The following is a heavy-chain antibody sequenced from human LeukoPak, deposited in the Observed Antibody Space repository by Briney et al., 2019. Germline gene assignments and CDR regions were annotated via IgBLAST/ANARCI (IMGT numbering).Heavy chain of an antibody. CDR2: IISSSSFI. J-gene: IGHJ4*02. D-gene: IGHD2-2*01. V-gene: IGHV3-21*03. CDR1: GFTFSSYT. CDR3: ARDFGGYCSSSSCYLGFLDY. Sequence: PGGSLRLSCAASGFTFSSYTMNWVRQAPGKGLEWVSSIISSSSFIYYADSVKGRFTISRDNAKNSLYLQMNSLRAEDTAVYYCARDFGGYCSSSSCYLGFLDYWGQGTLVTVSS.